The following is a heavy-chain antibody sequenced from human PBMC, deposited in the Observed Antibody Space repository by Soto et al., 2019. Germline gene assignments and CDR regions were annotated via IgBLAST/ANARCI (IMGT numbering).Heavy chain of an antibody. CDR2: INPKTGGT. J-gene: IGHJ4*02. Sequence: ASVKVSCKASGYTFTDYYMHWVRQAPGQGLEWMGWINPKTGGTNYAQKFQGRVTMTRDTSITTAYMELSRLRSDDTAVYYCARDVVGSDYFDSWGQGTLVNVSS. V-gene: IGHV1-2*02. CDR1: GYTFTDYY. D-gene: IGHD1-26*01. CDR3: ARDVVGSDYFDS.